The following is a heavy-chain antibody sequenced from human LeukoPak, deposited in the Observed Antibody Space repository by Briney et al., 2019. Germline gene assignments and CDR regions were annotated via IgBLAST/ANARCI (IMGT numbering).Heavy chain of an antibody. D-gene: IGHD4-11*01. J-gene: IGHJ4*02. CDR2: MSSGTTI. Sequence: PGGSLRLSCAASGFTFIDYYMSWVRQAPGKGLEWISYMSSGTTIYYAESMKGRFTISRDNSKSSLYLHMNSLGAEDTAIYYCARVYRRNSYYAIDFWGQGTLVTVSS. CDR1: GFTFIDYY. V-gene: IGHV3-69-1*02. CDR3: ARVYRRNSYYAIDF.